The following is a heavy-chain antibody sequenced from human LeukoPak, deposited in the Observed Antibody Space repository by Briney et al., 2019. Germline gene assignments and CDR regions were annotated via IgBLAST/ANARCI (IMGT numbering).Heavy chain of an antibody. J-gene: IGHJ4*02. D-gene: IGHD4-11*01. V-gene: IGHV3-7*04. Sequence: GGSLRFSYAASGFNSDHYWMTLLRQAPGKGQERVANIKQDGCEKVCLDSLNGGFTISSDNSRDSLYLQMNSLRPEDMAVYYCARDTGDYRVRYFFDSWGQGTLVTVSS. CDR2: IKQDGCEK. CDR1: GFNSDHYW. CDR3: ARDTGDYRVRYFFDS.